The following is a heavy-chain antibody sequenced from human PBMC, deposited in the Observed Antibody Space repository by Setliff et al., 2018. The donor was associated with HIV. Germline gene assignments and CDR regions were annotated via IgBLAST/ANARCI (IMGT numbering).Heavy chain of an antibody. CDR2: MYYSGNT. D-gene: IGHD3-3*01. V-gene: IGHV4-59*01. J-gene: IGHJ4*02. CDR3: ARDQSDWFY. Sequence: SETLSLTCTVSGFSISNYYWSWIRQPPGKGLEWIGYMYYSGNTNYNPSLKSRVTISVDTSKSQFSLKLNSVTAADTVVYYCARDQSDWFYWGQGTLVTVSS. CDR1: GFSISNYY.